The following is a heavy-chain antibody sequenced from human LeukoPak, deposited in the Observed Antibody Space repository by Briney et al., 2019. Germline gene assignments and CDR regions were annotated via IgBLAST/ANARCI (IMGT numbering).Heavy chain of an antibody. V-gene: IGHV3-30-3*01. CDR1: GFAFSTYA. CDR3: ATLQEN. J-gene: IGHJ4*02. Sequence: PGGSLRLSCAASGFAFSTYAMHWVRQAPGKGLEWVAVISYDGGTKYYADSVKGRFTISRDNSKNTLYLQMNSLRVEDTAVYYCATLQENWGQGTLVSVSS. CDR2: ISYDGGTK.